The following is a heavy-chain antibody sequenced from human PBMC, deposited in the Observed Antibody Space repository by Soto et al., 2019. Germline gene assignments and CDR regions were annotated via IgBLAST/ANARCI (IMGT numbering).Heavy chain of an antibody. Sequence: ASVKVSCKASGYTFSSYYMHWVRQAPGQGLEWMGIINPSGGSTSYAQKFQGRVTMTRDTSTSTVYMELSSLRSEDTAVYYCARITEWLGGAYWSQGSLVTVSS. D-gene: IGHD6-19*01. CDR3: ARITEWLGGAY. CDR1: GYTFSSYY. CDR2: INPSGGST. V-gene: IGHV1-46*01. J-gene: IGHJ4*02.